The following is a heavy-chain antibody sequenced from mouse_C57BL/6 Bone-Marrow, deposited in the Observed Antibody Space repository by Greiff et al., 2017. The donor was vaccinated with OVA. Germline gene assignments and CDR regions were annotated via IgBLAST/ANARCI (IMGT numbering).Heavy chain of an antibody. CDR2: IYPRDGSS. J-gene: IGHJ1*03. V-gene: IGHV1-78*01. CDR3: ARRTTVGYFDV. CDR1: GYTFTDHT. Sequence: QVQLQQSDAELVKPGASVKISCKVSGYTFTDHTIHWMKQRPEQGLEWIGYIYPRDGSSRYNEKFKGKATLTEDKSSSTAYMQLNSLTSEDSAVFFCARRTTVGYFDVWGTGTTVTASS. D-gene: IGHD1-1*01.